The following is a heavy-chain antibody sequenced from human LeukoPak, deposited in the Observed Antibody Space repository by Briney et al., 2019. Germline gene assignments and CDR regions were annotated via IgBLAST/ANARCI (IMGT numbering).Heavy chain of an antibody. V-gene: IGHV3-21*01. Sequence: PGGSLRLSCAASGFTFSSYSMNWVRQAPGKGLEWVSSISSSSSYIHYADSVKGRFTISRDNAKNSLYLQMNSLRAEDTAVYYCASPSYGEGAFDYWGQGSLVTVSS. CDR2: ISSSSSYI. J-gene: IGHJ4*02. CDR3: ASPSYGEGAFDY. CDR1: GFTFSSYS. D-gene: IGHD4-17*01.